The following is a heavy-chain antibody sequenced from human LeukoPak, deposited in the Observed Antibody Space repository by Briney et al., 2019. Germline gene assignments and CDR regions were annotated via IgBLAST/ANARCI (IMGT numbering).Heavy chain of an antibody. CDR3: ARERGSENGYKGGFDV. V-gene: IGHV3-53*01. CDR1: GFIFSRNY. CDR2: IYTGGST. Sequence: GGSLRLSCAASGFIFSRNYMSWVRQAPGKWLEWVSLIYTGGSTYYADSVRGRFTISRDDSKNTLYLQMNSLRAADTAVYYCARERGSENGYKGGFDVWGQETMVTVSS. J-gene: IGHJ3*01. D-gene: IGHD3-22*01.